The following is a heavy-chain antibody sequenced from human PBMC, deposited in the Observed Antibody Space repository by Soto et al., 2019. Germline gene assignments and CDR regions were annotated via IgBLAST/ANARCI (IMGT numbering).Heavy chain of an antibody. CDR2: IYYSGST. J-gene: IGHJ4*02. CDR3: ERRKYSSSGFDY. V-gene: IGHV4-39*01. CDR1: GGSISSSSYY. D-gene: IGHD6-6*01. Sequence: SETLSLTCTVSGGSISSSSYYWGWIRQPPGKGLEWIGSIYYSGSTYYNPSLKSRVTISVDTSKNQFSLKLSSVTAADTAVYYCERRKYSSSGFDYWGQGTLVTVSS.